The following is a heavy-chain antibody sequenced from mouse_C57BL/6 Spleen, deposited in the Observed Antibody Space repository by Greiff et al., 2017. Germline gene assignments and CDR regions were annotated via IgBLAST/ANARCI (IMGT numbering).Heavy chain of an antibody. Sequence: QVQLQQPGAELVRPGSSVKLSCKASGYTFTSYWMNWVKQRPIQGLEWIGNIDPSDSETQYNQKFKDKATLTVYKSSSTAYMQLSSLTSEDSAVYYCARGGPYAMDCWGQGTSVTVSS. J-gene: IGHJ4*01. CDR3: ARGGPYAMDC. CDR1: GYTFTSYW. V-gene: IGHV1-52*01. CDR2: IDPSDSET.